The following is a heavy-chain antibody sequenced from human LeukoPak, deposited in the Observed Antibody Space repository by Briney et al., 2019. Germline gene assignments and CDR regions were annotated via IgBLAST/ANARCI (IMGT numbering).Heavy chain of an antibody. CDR3: AKSYYYDSSGYSDY. Sequence: PGRSLRLSCAASGFTFSSYGMHWVRQAPGKGLEWVAVISYDGSNKYHADSVKGRFTISRDSSKNTLYLQMNSLRAEDTAVYYCAKSYYYDSSGYSDYWGQGTLVIVSS. V-gene: IGHV3-30*18. CDR2: ISYDGSNK. CDR1: GFTFSSYG. J-gene: IGHJ4*02. D-gene: IGHD3-22*01.